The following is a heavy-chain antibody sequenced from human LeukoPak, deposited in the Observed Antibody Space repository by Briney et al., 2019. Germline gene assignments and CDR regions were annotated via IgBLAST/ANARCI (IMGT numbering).Heavy chain of an antibody. D-gene: IGHD6-13*01. Sequence: GGSLRLSCAASGFTFSSYAMSWVRQAPGKGLGWVSAISGSGGSTYYADSVKGRFTNSRDNSKNTLYLQMNSLRAEDTAVYYCAKGLAAAVVYWGQGTLVTVSS. CDR1: GFTFSSYA. J-gene: IGHJ4*02. V-gene: IGHV3-23*01. CDR3: AKGLAAAVVY. CDR2: ISGSGGST.